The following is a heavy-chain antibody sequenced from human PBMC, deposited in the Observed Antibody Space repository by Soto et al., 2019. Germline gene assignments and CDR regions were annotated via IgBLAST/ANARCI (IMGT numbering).Heavy chain of an antibody. CDR1: GGSISSSSYY. J-gene: IGHJ4*02. D-gene: IGHD3-3*01. Sequence: SETLSLTCTVSGGSISSSSYYWGWIRQPPGKGLEWIGSIYYSGSTYYNPSLKSRVTISVDTSKNQFSLKLSSVTAADTAVYYCARHSIDFWSGYYDYWGQGTLVTVSS. CDR3: ARHSIDFWSGYYDY. V-gene: IGHV4-39*01. CDR2: IYYSGST.